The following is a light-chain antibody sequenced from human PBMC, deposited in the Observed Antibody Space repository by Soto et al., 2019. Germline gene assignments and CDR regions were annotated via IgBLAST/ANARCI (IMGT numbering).Light chain of an antibody. J-gene: IGKJ2*01. CDR1: QSLTTNY. CDR3: QHYGRSPLMYT. V-gene: IGKV3-20*01. CDR2: GAS. Sequence: EIALTQSPGTLSLSPGERVTLSCRASQSLTTNYLAWYQQKPGQAPRLLIYGASNRATGVPDRFSGSGSGTDFTLTITRLEPEDFAVYYCQHYGRSPLMYTFGQGTKLGVK.